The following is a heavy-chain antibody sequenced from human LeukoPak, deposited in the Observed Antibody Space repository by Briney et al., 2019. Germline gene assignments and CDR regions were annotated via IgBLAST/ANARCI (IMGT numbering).Heavy chain of an antibody. CDR2: IYYSGST. D-gene: IGHD3-16*01. CDR1: GYSISSGYY. J-gene: IGHJ3*02. V-gene: IGHV4-38-2*02. Sequence: ASETLSLTCTVSGYSISSGYYWGWIRQPPGKGLEWIGSIYYSGSTYYNPSLKSRVTISVDTSRNHFSLKVSSVTAADTAVYYCARDVRIMLDAFDIWGQGTMVTVSS. CDR3: ARDVRIMLDAFDI.